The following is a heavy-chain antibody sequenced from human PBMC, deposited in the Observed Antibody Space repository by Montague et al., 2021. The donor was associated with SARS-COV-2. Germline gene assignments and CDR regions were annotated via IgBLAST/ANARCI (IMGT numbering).Heavy chain of an antibody. CDR3: ARAEPFHGYPHYFDL. CDR1: GFTFSSYA. D-gene: IGHD5-24*01. J-gene: IGHJ2*01. CDR2: ISYDGSNK. Sequence: SLRLSCAASGFTFSSYAMHWVRQAPGKGLEWVAGISYDGSNKYYADSVKGRFTISRDNAKNTLYLQMNSLRAEDTAVYYCARAEPFHGYPHYFDLWGRGTLVTVSS. V-gene: IGHV3-30-3*01.